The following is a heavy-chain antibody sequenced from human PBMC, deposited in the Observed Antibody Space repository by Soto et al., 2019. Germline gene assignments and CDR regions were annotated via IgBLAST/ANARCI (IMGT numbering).Heavy chain of an antibody. D-gene: IGHD6-13*01. CDR2: IYYSGST. CDR1: GGSISSSSYY. V-gene: IGHV4-39*01. J-gene: IGHJ6*03. CDR3: ARHIAAAGIPYYMDV. Sequence: PSETLSLTCTVSGGSISSSSYYWGWIRQPPGKGLEWIGSIYYSGSTYYNPSLKSRVTISVDTSKNQFSLKLSSVTAADTALYYCARHIAAAGIPYYMDVWGKGTTVTVSS.